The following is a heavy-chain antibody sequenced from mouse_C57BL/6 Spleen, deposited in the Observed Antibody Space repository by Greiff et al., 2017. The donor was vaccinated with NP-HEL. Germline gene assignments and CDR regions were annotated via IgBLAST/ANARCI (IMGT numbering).Heavy chain of an antibody. J-gene: IGHJ2*01. CDR1: GFTFSSYA. D-gene: IGHD1-2*01. CDR2: ISDGGSYT. CDR3: ARDGDDGCDY. V-gene: IGHV5-4*01. Sequence: EVMLVESGGGLVKPGGSLKLSCAASGFTFSSYAMSWVRQTPEKRLEWVATISDGGSYTYYPDNVKGRFTISRDNAKNNLYLQMSHLKSEDTAMYYCARDGDDGCDYWGQGTTLTVSS.